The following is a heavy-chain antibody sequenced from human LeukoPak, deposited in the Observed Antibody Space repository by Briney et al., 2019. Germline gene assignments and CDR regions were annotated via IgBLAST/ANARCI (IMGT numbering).Heavy chain of an antibody. Sequence: PSETLSLTCAVSGYSISSGYYWGWIRQPPGKGLEWIGSIYHSGSTYYNPSLKSRVTISVDTSTNQFSLKLSSVTAADTAVYYCARYSSIWYVYFDSWGQGTLVTVSS. CDR2: IYHSGST. V-gene: IGHV4-38-2*01. CDR3: ARYSSIWYVYFDS. CDR1: GYSISSGYY. J-gene: IGHJ4*02. D-gene: IGHD6-13*01.